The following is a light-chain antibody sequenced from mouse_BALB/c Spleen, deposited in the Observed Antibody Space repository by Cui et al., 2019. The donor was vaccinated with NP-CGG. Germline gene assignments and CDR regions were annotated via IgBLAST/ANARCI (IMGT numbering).Light chain of an antibody. V-gene: IGLV1*01. CDR1: TGSVTTSNY. CDR3: ALWYSNHWV. Sequence: QAFVSRNSALTTSPGEIVTLTCRSSTGSVTTSNYANWVQEKPDHLFTGLIGGTNNRAPGVPARFSGSLIGDKAALTITGAQTEDEAIYFCALWYSNHWVFGGGTKLTVL. CDR2: GTN. J-gene: IGLJ1*01.